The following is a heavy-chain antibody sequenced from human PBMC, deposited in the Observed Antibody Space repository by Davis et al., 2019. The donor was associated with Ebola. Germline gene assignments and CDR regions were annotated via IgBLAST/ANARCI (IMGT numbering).Heavy chain of an antibody. CDR1: GGSISRSY. CDR3: ARDIGLELRRPYHYGLDV. V-gene: IGHV4-59*01. CDR2: IYYSGST. D-gene: IGHD1-26*01. J-gene: IGHJ6*04. Sequence: SETLSLTCTVSGGSISRSYWSWIRQPPGKGLELIGYIYYSGSTSYNPSLKSRVTISLDTSENQFSLRLSSVTAADTAVYYCARDIGLELRRPYHYGLDVWGTGTTVTVSS.